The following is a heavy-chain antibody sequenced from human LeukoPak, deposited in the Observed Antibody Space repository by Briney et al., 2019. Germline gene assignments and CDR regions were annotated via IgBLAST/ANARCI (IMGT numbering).Heavy chain of an antibody. CDR3: ARRGRWSYAFDI. Sequence: SETLSLTCTVSGGSISSYYWSWIRQPPGKGLEWIGYIYYSGSTNYNPSPKSRVTISVDTSKNQFSLKLSSVTAADTAVYYCARRGRWSYAFDIWGQGTMVTVSS. CDR2: IYYSGST. D-gene: IGHD4-23*01. V-gene: IGHV4-59*08. CDR1: GGSISSYY. J-gene: IGHJ3*02.